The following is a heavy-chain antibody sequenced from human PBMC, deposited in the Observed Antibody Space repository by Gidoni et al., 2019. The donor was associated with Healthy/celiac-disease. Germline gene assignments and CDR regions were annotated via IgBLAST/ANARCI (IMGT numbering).Heavy chain of an antibody. D-gene: IGHD1-26*01. J-gene: IGHJ4*02. CDR2: ISSSGSTI. Sequence: VKLVESGVGLVKPGGSLRLACAASGFTFSDYYMSWIRQAQGKGLEWVSYISSSGSTIYYAASVKCRFTISRYNAKNSLYLQMNSLRAEDTAGYYCARDVVGSSGGYWGQGTLVTVSS. V-gene: IGHV3-11*01. CDR1: GFTFSDYY. CDR3: ARDVVGSSGGY.